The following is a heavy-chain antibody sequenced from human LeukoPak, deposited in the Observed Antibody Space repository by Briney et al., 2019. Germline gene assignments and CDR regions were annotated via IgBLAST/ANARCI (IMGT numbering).Heavy chain of an antibody. D-gene: IGHD2-2*02. J-gene: IGHJ6*02. CDR3: ARARRVVVPAAIRAYYYYGMDV. V-gene: IGHV4-34*01. CDR1: GGSISSYY. CDR2: INHSGST. Sequence: PSETLSLTCTVSGGSISSYYWSWIRQPPGKGLEWIGEINHSGSTNYNPSLKSRVTISVDTSKNQFSLKLSSVTAADTAVYYCARARRVVVPAAIRAYYYYGMDVWGQGTTVTVSS.